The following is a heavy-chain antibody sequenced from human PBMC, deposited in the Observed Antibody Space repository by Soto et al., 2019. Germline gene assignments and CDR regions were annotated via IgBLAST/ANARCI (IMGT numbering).Heavy chain of an antibody. J-gene: IGHJ3*02. CDR2: IDPSDSYT. CDR3: GLLPNHAAFDI. D-gene: IGHD2-15*01. Sequence: GGSLKISCKGSGYSFTSYWISWVRQMPGKGLEWMGRIDPSDSYTNYSASFQGHVTISADKSISTAYLQWSSLKASDTAMYYCGLLPNHAAFDIWGQGTMVTVSS. CDR1: GYSFTSYW. V-gene: IGHV5-10-1*01.